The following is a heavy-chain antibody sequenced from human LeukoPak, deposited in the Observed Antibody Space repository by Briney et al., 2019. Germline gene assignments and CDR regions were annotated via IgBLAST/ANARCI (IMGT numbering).Heavy chain of an antibody. Sequence: SETLTLTCAVSGVTFSGYYMSWIRQPPGKGLEWIGGINDSGSTNYNPALKKRVTISVDTSKSQFSIKLSSVTAADTAVYYCARSEVRGSTVDYWGQGALVTVSS. CDR2: INDSGST. J-gene: IGHJ4*02. V-gene: IGHV4-34*01. CDR3: ARSEVRGSTVDY. CDR1: GVTFSGYY. D-gene: IGHD6-13*01.